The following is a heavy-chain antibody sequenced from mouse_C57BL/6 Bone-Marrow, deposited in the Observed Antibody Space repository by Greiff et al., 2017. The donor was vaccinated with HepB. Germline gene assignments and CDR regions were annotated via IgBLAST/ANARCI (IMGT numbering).Heavy chain of an antibody. Sequence: QVQLQQPGAELVMPGSSVKLSCKASGYTFTSYWMHWVKQRPGQGLEWIGEIDPSDSYTNYNQKFKGKTTLTVDKSSSTAYMQLSSLTSEDSAVYYCARERKAGVYAMDYWGQGTSVTVSS. CDR2: IDPSDSYT. J-gene: IGHJ4*01. CDR3: ARERKAGVYAMDY. CDR1: GYTFTSYW. D-gene: IGHD4-1*01. V-gene: IGHV1-69*01.